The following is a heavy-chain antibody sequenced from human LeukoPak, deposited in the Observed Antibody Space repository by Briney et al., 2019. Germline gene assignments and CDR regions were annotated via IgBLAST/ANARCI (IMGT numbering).Heavy chain of an antibody. CDR3: ASENRSTSCSFDY. CDR2: IRQDGSEK. Sequence: GGSLRLSCAASGFTFSSYWMSWVRQAPGKGLEWVANIRQDGSEKYYVDSVKGQFTISRDNAKNSLYLQMTSLRAEDTAVYYCASENRSTSCSFDYWDQGTLVTVSS. CDR1: GFTFSSYW. J-gene: IGHJ4*02. V-gene: IGHV3-7*01. D-gene: IGHD2-2*01.